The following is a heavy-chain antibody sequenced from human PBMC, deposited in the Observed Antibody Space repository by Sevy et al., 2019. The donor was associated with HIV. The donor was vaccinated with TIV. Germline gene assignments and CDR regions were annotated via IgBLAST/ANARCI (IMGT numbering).Heavy chain of an antibody. CDR1: GFTFGSYW. CDR2: IKEDGSGR. J-gene: IGHJ4*02. Sequence: GGSLRLSCAASGFTFGSYWMTWVRQAPGKGLEWVANIKEDGSGRFYVDSVRGRFTVSRDNAKKTLYLQMNNLGGEDTALYYCARLYSXSSXRGXXNWGQGALVTVSS. D-gene: IGHD4-4*01. CDR3: ARLYSXSSXRGXXN. V-gene: IGHV3-7*01.